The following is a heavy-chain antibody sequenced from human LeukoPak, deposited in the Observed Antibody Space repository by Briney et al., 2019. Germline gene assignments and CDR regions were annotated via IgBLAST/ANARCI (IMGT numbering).Heavy chain of an antibody. J-gene: IGHJ4*02. D-gene: IGHD2-15*01. V-gene: IGHV4-59*01. Sequence: SETLSLTCSVSGDSIGGNYWSWMRQPPGKGLEWIGYIYYSGGTKYNPSLKSRVTMSVDTSKNQFSLNLRSVTAADTAVYYCARLLAGCPGGRCRAHFDYWGQGTLVTVSS. CDR3: ARLLAGCPGGRCRAHFDY. CDR2: IYYSGGT. CDR1: GDSIGGNY.